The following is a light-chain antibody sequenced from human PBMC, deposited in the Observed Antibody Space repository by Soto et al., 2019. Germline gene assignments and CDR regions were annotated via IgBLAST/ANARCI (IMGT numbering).Light chain of an antibody. CDR3: SSYTSGSTLV. CDR2: EVT. CDR1: SSDVGGYNY. J-gene: IGLJ2*01. V-gene: IGLV2-14*01. Sequence: QSVLTQPASVSGSPGQSITISCTGTSSDVGGYNYVSWYQQHPGKAPKLMIYEVTNRPSGVSNRFSGSKSGNTASLTISGLQAEDAADYYCSSYTSGSTLVFAGGTKVTVL.